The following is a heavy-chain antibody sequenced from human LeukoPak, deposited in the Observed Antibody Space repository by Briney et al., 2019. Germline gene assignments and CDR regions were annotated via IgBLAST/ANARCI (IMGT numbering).Heavy chain of an antibody. CDR3: ATSGNYYLKY. J-gene: IGHJ4*02. CDR1: GFTFSTYN. Sequence: PGGSLRLSCAASGFTFSTYNMNWVRQAPGKGLEWVSHITSSSTNIYYADSVKGRFTISRDNAKNALSLQMNSLRDDDTAVYYCATSGNYYLKYWGQGTLVTVSS. D-gene: IGHD1-26*01. CDR2: ITSSSTNI. V-gene: IGHV3-48*02.